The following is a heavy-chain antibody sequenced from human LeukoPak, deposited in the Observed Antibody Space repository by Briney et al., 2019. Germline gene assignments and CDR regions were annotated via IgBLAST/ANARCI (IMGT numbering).Heavy chain of an antibody. J-gene: IGHJ2*01. CDR2: ILFSGTT. V-gene: IGHV4-59*08. Sequence: RPSETLSLTCTASGGSFTRYYWSWVRQSPGKGLEWIGSILFSGTTNYNPSLKSRVTISGDTSKSQIFLNLTSVTAADTATFYCVRSRDHWYFELWGRGTLVTVAS. CDR1: GGSFTRYY. CDR3: VRSRDHWYFEL.